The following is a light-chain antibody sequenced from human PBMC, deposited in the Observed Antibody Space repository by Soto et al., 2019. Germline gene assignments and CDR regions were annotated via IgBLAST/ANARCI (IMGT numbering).Light chain of an antibody. CDR2: WAS. V-gene: IGKV4-1*01. J-gene: IGKJ1*01. Sequence: DIVMTQSPVSLAVFLGERATINCKSSQSVLYSSNNKNYLAWYQQKPGQPPKLLIYWASTRESGVPDRFSGSGSGTDFTLTISSVQAEDVAVYHCQQYYTSPTWTFGQGTKVEIK. CDR3: QQYYTSPTWT. CDR1: QSVLYSSNNKNY.